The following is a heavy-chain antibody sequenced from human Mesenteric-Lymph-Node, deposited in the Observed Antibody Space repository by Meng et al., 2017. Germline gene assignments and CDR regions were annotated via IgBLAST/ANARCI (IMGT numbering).Heavy chain of an antibody. CDR3: TTDVGGVIY. CDR1: GLTISNFW. D-gene: IGHD3-16*01. J-gene: IGHJ4*02. CDR2: IKSKTDGGTT. Sequence: GGSLRLSCAASGLTISNFWLSWVRQAPGKGLEWVGRIKSKTDGGTTEYAAPVKGRFTISRDDSENTLYLQMNSLITEDTAVYFCTTDVGGVIYWGKGTLVTVSS. V-gene: IGHV3-15*05.